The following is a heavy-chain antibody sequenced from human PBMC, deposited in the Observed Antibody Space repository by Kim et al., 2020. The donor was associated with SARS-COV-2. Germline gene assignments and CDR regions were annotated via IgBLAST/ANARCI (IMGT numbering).Heavy chain of an antibody. Sequence: QKFQGRVTMTRDTSTSTVYMELSSLRSEDTAVYYCARGVLAGIAAAGTDYWGQGTLVTVSS. D-gene: IGHD6-13*01. V-gene: IGHV1-46*01. J-gene: IGHJ4*02. CDR3: ARGVLAGIAAAGTDY.